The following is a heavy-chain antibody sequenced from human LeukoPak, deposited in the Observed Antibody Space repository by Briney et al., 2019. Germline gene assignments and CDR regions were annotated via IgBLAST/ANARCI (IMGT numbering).Heavy chain of an antibody. CDR2: ISSSGSTI. CDR1: GFTFSSYE. V-gene: IGHV3-48*03. Sequence: GGSLRLSCAASGFTFSSYEMNWVRQAPGKGLEWVSYISSSGSTIYYADSVKGRFTISRDNAKNSLYPQMNSLRAEDTAVYYCARYIVVVPAATDAFDIWGQGTMVTVSS. D-gene: IGHD2-2*01. J-gene: IGHJ3*02. CDR3: ARYIVVVPAATDAFDI.